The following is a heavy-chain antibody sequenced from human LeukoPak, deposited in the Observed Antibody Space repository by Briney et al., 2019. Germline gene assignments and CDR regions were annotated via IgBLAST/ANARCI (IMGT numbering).Heavy chain of an antibody. CDR1: GFTFSSYE. D-gene: IGHD6-25*01. CDR2: ISSSGSTI. Sequence: GGSLRLSCAASGFTFSSYEMNWVRQAPGKGLEWVSYISSSGSTIYYADSVKGRFTISRDNAKNSPYLQMNSLRVEDTAVYYCARDGTPNYSSGWVYMDVWGEGTTVTISS. V-gene: IGHV3-48*03. CDR3: ARDGTPNYSSGWVYMDV. J-gene: IGHJ6*03.